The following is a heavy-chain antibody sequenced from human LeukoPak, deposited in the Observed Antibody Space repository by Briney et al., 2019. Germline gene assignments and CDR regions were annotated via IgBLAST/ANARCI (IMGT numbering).Heavy chain of an antibody. J-gene: IGHJ4*02. D-gene: IGHD2-2*01. CDR3: AKDRKYQLLLYYFDY. V-gene: IGHV3-23*01. CDR2: ISSSGDGT. CDR1: GFTFSNYA. Sequence: PGGSLRLSCVGSGFTFSNYAMTWVRQGPGKGLEWVSTISSSGDGTFYADSVKGRFTISRDNSKNTLYLQMNSLRAEDTAVYYCAKDRKYQLLLYYFDYWGQGTLVTVSS.